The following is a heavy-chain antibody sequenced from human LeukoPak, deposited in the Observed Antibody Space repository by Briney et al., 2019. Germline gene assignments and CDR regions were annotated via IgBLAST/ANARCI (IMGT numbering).Heavy chain of an antibody. D-gene: IGHD6-19*01. Sequence: PGGSLRLSCAASGFTFSDFWMTWVRQARGRGLEWVAHINQDGSAKYSVDSVRGRFTISRDNVKNSLFLQLNILRAEDTAVYYCARSGMAVAATPWDWGQGTLVTVSS. CDR1: GFTFSDFW. V-gene: IGHV3-7*05. CDR2: INQDGSAK. CDR3: ARSGMAVAATPWD. J-gene: IGHJ1*01.